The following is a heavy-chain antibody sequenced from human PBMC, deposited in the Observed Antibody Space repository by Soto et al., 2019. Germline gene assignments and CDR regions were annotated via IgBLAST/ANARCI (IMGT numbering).Heavy chain of an antibody. CDR3: ARDRVGTMIVVVHYCYYGMDV. J-gene: IGHJ6*02. CDR1: GYTFTSYG. Sequence: ASVKVSCKASGYTFTSYGISWVRQAPGQGLEWMGWISAYNGNTNYAQKLQGRVTMTTDTSTSTAYMELRSLRSDDTAVYYCARDRVGTMIVVVHYCYYGMDVWGQGTTVTVSS. V-gene: IGHV1-18*01. D-gene: IGHD3-22*01. CDR2: ISAYNGNT.